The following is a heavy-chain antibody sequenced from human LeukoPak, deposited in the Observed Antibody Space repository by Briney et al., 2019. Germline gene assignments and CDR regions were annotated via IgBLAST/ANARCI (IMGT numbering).Heavy chain of an antibody. D-gene: IGHD1-26*01. CDR3: ARVVRAAVGAQTPHWFDP. V-gene: IGHV3-66*01. CDR1: GFTVSSNY. Sequence: PGGSLRLSCAASGFTVSSNYMSWVRQAPGKGLEWVSVIYSGGSTYYAGSVKGRFTISRDNSKNTLYLQMNSLRAEDTAVYYCARVVRAAVGAQTPHWFDPWGQGTLVTVSS. CDR2: IYSGGST. J-gene: IGHJ5*02.